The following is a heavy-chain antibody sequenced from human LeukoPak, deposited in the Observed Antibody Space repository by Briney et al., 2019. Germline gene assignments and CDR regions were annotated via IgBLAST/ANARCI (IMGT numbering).Heavy chain of an antibody. D-gene: IGHD6-13*01. CDR2: IPYDGSNK. CDR1: GFTFSSYA. J-gene: IGHJ4*02. CDR3: VRGAYSSSWLNFDY. Sequence: GRTLRLSCATSGFTFSSYAMHWVRQAPGKGLEWVALIPYDGSNKYYADSVKGRFTVSRDNSKNTLYLQMNSLRAEDTAVYYCVRGAYSSSWLNFDYWGQGTLVTVSS. V-gene: IGHV3-30*04.